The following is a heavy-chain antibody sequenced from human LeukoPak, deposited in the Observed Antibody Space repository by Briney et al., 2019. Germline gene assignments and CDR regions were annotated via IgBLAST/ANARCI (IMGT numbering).Heavy chain of an antibody. CDR1: GGTFSRYA. CDR3: ALSSGYYYSVDY. D-gene: IGHD3-22*01. CDR2: IIPIFGTA. J-gene: IGHJ4*02. Sequence: ASVKVSCKASGGTFSRYAISWVRQAPGLRLEWMGGIIPIFGTANYAQMFQGRVTITADESTSTAYMELSSLRSEDTAVYYCALSSGYYYSVDYWGQGTLVTVSS. V-gene: IGHV1-69*13.